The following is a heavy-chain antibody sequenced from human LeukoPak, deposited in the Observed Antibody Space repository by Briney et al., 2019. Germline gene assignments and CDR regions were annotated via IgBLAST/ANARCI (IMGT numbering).Heavy chain of an antibody. CDR3: ARDLRYSSGWYDWYFDL. CDR1: GGSFSGYY. D-gene: IGHD6-19*01. V-gene: IGHV4-59*01. Sequence: PSETLSLTCAVYGGSFSGYYWSWIRQPPGKGLEWIGYIHYSGSTNCNPSLKSRVTISVDTSKNQFSLKLTSVTAADTAVYYCARDLRYSSGWYDWYFDLWGRGTLVTVSS. J-gene: IGHJ2*01. CDR2: IHYSGST.